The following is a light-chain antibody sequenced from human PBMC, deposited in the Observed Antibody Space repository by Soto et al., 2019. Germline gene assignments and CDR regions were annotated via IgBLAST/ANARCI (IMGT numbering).Light chain of an antibody. V-gene: IGKV3-15*01. CDR1: QSVTSN. Sequence: EIVMTQSPATLSVSPGERATLSCRASQSVTSNLAWYQQKPGQAPRLLIYGASTRATGVPARFTGSGSGTEFTLTISSLQSEDFAVYYCQQYNNWPYTLGLGTKLDIK. CDR3: QQYNNWPYT. CDR2: GAS. J-gene: IGKJ2*01.